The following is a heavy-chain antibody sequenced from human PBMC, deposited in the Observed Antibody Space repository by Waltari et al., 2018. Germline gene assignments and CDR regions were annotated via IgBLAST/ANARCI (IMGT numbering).Heavy chain of an antibody. Sequence: EVQLVESGGGLVKPGGSLRLSCAASGFIFNIYDMNWVRQAPGKGLEWGSSISSSSTYRYYADSVKGRFTISRDNAKNSLYLQMNSLRAEDTAVYYCARVFYSSMGNFGMDVWGQGTTVTVSS. CDR1: GFIFNIYD. D-gene: IGHD6-13*01. J-gene: IGHJ6*02. V-gene: IGHV3-21*01. CDR2: ISSSSTYR. CDR3: ARVFYSSMGNFGMDV.